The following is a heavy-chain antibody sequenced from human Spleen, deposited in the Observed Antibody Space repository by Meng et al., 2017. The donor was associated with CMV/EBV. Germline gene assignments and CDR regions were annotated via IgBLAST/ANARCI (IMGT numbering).Heavy chain of an antibody. Sequence: GPFTSYYWNWIRQPPGKGLEWIGEITPSGITNYNPSLKSRVTISIDTSKNQFSLKLSSVTAADTAVYYCARGGLRFLEWSLYPLDYWGQGTLVTVSS. CDR1: GPFTSYY. CDR3: ARGGLRFLEWSLYPLDY. D-gene: IGHD3-3*01. J-gene: IGHJ4*02. CDR2: ITPSGIT. V-gene: IGHV4-34*01.